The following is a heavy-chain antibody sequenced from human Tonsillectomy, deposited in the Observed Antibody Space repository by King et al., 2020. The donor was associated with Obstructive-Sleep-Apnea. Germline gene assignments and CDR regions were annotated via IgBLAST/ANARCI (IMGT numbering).Heavy chain of an antibody. Sequence: VQLVESGGGVVQPGRSLRLSCAASGFAFTRYGMHWVRQAPGQGLAGVAGISYDGINKYYADSLKGRFTTSRDNSKNTLSLHMNSLSLEDTAVYYCAKDRGFGEKPTLFDYWGQGTLVTVSS. CDR3: AKDRGFGEKPTLFDY. V-gene: IGHV3-30*18. J-gene: IGHJ4*02. CDR2: ISYDGINK. D-gene: IGHD3-10*01. CDR1: GFAFTRYG.